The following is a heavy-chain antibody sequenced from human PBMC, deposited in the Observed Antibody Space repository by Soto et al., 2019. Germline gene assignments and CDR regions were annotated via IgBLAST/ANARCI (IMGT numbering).Heavy chain of an antibody. V-gene: IGHV1-18*01. CDR2: ISAYNGKR. CDR1: GYPFTSYG. D-gene: IGHD5-12*01. Sequence: QGQLLQSGDEVKTPGASVRVSCRASGYPFTSYGISWVRQAPGQGLEWVAWISAYNGKRDTAQKFQGRVPMTLDTSTDTAHMDLGDLTSADTAVYYCARGRIMASIHDAFEMWGQGTKVTVSS. J-gene: IGHJ3*02. CDR3: ARGRIMASIHDAFEM.